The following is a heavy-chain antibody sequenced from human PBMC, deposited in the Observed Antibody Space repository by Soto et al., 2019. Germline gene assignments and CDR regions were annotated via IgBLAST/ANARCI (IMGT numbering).Heavy chain of an antibody. CDR1: GDSVPRDSAA. V-gene: IGHV6-1*01. D-gene: IGHD1-1*01. J-gene: IGHJ6*03. CDR2: IYYRSKWLN. Sequence: SQTLSLTCAISGDSVPRDSAAWNWIRQTPSRCLEWLGRIYYRSKWLNTYEVSVNSRITISPDTSKNQFSLQLSSVTPEDTAVYYCARGSWDDVSAHYYIDVWDEGTTVTVSS. CDR3: ARGSWDDVSAHYYIDV.